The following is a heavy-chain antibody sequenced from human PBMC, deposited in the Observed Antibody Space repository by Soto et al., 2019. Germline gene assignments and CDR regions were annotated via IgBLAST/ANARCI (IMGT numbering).Heavy chain of an antibody. V-gene: IGHV1-46*03. CDR1: GYTFTSYY. Sequence: ASWKVSCKASGYTFTSYYMHWVRHAPGQGLEWMGIINPSGGSTSYAQKIQGRVTMTRDTSTSTVYMELSSLRSEDTAVYYCARDMGGDYEPYYYYGMDVWGQGTTVTVSS. CDR3: ARDMGGDYEPYYYYGMDV. J-gene: IGHJ6*02. D-gene: IGHD4-17*01. CDR2: INPSGGST.